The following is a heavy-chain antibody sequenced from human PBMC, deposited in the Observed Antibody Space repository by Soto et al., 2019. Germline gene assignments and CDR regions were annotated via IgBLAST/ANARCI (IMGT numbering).Heavy chain of an antibody. CDR3: VRVWTVTFDS. J-gene: IGHJ5*01. CDR1: GFIFDNHG. D-gene: IGHD4-17*01. V-gene: IGHV3-33*01. CDR2: IWFDGSQK. Sequence: VHLVESGGRVVQPGRSLRLSCTASGFIFDNHGMHWVRQAPGKGLEWVAVIWFDGSQKYYTDSVKGRFTSSRDDSKSTLYLQMNDLTVDDTAMYFCVRVWTVTFDSWGQGTMVTVSS.